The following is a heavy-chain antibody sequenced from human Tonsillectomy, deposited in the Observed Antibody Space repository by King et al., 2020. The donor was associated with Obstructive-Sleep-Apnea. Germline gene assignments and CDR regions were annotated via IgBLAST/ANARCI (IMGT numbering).Heavy chain of an antibody. V-gene: IGHV3-23*04. Sequence: VQLVESGGGLVQPGGSLRLSCAASGFTFSNYAMSWVRQAPGKGLEWVSAISGSGGSTYYPDSVRGRFTISRDNSKNTLYLQMNSLRAEDTAEYFCAKEFSSGSLLPKSDAFDIWGQGTMVTVSS. CDR3: AKEFSSGSLLPKSDAFDI. D-gene: IGHD1-26*01. J-gene: IGHJ3*02. CDR1: GFTFSNYA. CDR2: ISGSGGST.